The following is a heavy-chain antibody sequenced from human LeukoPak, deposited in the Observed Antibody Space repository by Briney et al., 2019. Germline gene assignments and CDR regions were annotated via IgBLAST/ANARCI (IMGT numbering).Heavy chain of an antibody. V-gene: IGHV4-31*03. J-gene: IGHJ2*01. CDR2: INHSGST. D-gene: IGHD3-22*01. CDR3: ARASRQGFTMIVVPFFYFDL. CDR1: GGSISSGASD. Sequence: SETLSLTCTVSGGSISSGASDWGWIRQHPKRGLEWVGYINHSGSTYYNPSLGSRVTMSVDTSKNQFSLKLSSVTAADSAVYYCARASRQGFTMIVVPFFYFDLWGRGTLVTVSS.